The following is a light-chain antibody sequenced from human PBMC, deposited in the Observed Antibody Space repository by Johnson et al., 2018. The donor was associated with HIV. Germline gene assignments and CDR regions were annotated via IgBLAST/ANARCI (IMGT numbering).Light chain of an antibody. Sequence: QSVLTQPPSVSAAPGQKVTISCSGSSSDMGNYAVSWYQQLPGTAPKLLIYDNNKRPSGIPDRFSGSKSGTSATLGITGLQNGEEADYYCGIWDRSLSAYVFGTGTKVTVL. CDR2: DNN. CDR3: GIWDRSLSAYV. CDR1: SSDMGNYA. J-gene: IGLJ1*01. V-gene: IGLV1-51*01.